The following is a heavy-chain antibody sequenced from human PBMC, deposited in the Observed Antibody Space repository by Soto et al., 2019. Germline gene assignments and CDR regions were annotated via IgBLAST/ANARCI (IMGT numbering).Heavy chain of an antibody. CDR3: ARVAETGYTSGWYYFDS. CDR2: IIPIFGTA. D-gene: IGHD6-19*01. J-gene: IGHJ4*02. Sequence: QVQLVQSGADVKKPGSSVKVSCEVSGGTFSNYAFTWVRQGPGQGLEWMGGIIPIFGTANYARQCKGRVAISAYKSTTTTYMELINLTSEDPAVYYCARVAETGYTSGWYYFDSWGQGSLVTVSS. CDR1: GGTFSNYA. V-gene: IGHV1-69*14.